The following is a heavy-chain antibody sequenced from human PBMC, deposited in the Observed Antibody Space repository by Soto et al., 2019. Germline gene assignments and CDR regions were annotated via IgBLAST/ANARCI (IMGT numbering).Heavy chain of an antibody. CDR1: GYTFPSYG. Sequence: QVHLVQSGAEVKKPGASVKVSCKASGYTFPSYGISWMRQAPGQGLEWMGWINIDNGDTNYAQKFQGRVTMTSDTSTSTANMELRSLRSDDTAVYYCARDAVNWNDGIDDYFYGMDVWGQGTTVTASS. J-gene: IGHJ6*02. CDR3: ARDAVNWNDGIDDYFYGMDV. V-gene: IGHV1-18*01. CDR2: INIDNGDT. D-gene: IGHD1-1*01.